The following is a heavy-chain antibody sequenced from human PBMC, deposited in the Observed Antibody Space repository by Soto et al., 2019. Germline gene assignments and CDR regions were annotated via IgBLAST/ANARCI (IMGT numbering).Heavy chain of an antibody. CDR2: IGPETGAT. CDR3: GRGRSGQIVVFY. CDR1: GYTFTGHY. D-gene: IGHD5-12*01. Sequence: SVKVSCNASGYTFTGHYIHWVRQAPEQGPEWMGEIGPETGATRYAQKFRGRVTMTRDMSITTVYMELNNLSPDDTAVYYCGRGRSGQIVVFYWGQGTPVTVSS. V-gene: IGHV1-2*02. J-gene: IGHJ4*02.